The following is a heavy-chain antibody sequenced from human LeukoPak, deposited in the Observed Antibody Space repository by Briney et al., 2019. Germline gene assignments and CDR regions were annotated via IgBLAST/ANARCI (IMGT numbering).Heavy chain of an antibody. CDR3: AKDRRVGATTAADY. J-gene: IGHJ4*02. V-gene: IGHV3-30*02. Sequence: GGSLRLSCAASGFTFSSYGMHWVRQAPGKGLEWVAVIWYDGSNKYYADSVKGRFTISRDNSKNTLYLQMNSLRAEDTAVYYCAKDRRVGATTAADYWGQGTLVTVSS. CDR2: IWYDGSNK. CDR1: GFTFSSYG. D-gene: IGHD1-26*01.